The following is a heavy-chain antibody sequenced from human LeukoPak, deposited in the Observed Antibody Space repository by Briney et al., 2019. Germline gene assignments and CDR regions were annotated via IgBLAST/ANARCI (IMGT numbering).Heavy chain of an antibody. Sequence: SETLSLTWTVSGGSISSSSYYWGWIRQPPGKGLEWIGSIYYSGSTYYNPSLKSRVTISVDTSKNQFSLKLSSVTAADTAVYYCARHVRGSYYVYWGQGTLVTVSS. CDR1: GGSISSSSYY. D-gene: IGHD1-26*01. CDR3: ARHVRGSYYVY. CDR2: IYYSGST. J-gene: IGHJ4*02. V-gene: IGHV4-39*01.